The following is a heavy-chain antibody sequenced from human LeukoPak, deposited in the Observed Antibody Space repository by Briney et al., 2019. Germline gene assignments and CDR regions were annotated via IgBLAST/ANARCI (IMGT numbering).Heavy chain of an antibody. CDR2: IYYSGTT. Sequence: SETLSLTCTVSGGSISYYYWSRIRQSPGKGLGWIGYIYYSGTTNYNPPLKSRVTISVDTSKNQFSLQLRSVTAADTAVYYCAREDPQTTVPEGMDVWGQGTTVTVSS. CDR1: GGSISYYY. V-gene: IGHV4-59*01. J-gene: IGHJ6*02. D-gene: IGHD4-17*01. CDR3: AREDPQTTVPEGMDV.